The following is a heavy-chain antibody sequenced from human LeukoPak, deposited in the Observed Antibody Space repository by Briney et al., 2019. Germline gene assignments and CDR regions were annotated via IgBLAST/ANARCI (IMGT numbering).Heavy chain of an antibody. CDR3: AKVWGKNYDFWSGYSTYYFDY. D-gene: IGHD3-3*01. CDR2: ISGSGGST. CDR1: GFTFSSYA. Sequence: TGGSLRLSCAASGFTFSSYAVSWARQAPGKGLEWVSAISGSGGSTYYADSVKGRFTISRDNSKNTLYLQMNSLRAEDTAVYYCAKVWGKNYDFWSGYSTYYFDYWGQGTLVTVSS. J-gene: IGHJ4*02. V-gene: IGHV3-23*01.